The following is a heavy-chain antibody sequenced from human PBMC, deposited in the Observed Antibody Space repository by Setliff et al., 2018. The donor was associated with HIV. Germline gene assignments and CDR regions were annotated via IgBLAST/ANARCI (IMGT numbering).Heavy chain of an antibody. J-gene: IGHJ4*02. V-gene: IGHV4-34*01. Sequence: SETLSLTCAVHGGPFTDHYWNWIRQPPGKGLEWIAEIHHTGYLNYNPSLKSRVTISRDTSTNQFSLKVSSVPAADTAIYYCAAFFVTPLTTQDFWGQGTLVTVSS. D-gene: IGHD4-17*01. CDR1: GGPFTDHY. CDR2: IHHTGYL. CDR3: AAFFVTPLTTQDF.